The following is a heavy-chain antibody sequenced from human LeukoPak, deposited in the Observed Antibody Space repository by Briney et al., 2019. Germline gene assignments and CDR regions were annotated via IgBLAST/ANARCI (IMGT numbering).Heavy chain of an antibody. CDR3: ARHGTLDY. D-gene: IGHD1-26*01. CDR1: GGSINNYY. Sequence: SETLSLTCTVAGGSINNYYWRWIRQPPGKGLEWIGYIDHKGNTNYNPSLKRRVTMPVDTSKHQFSLKLNSVTAADTAVYYCARHGTLDYWGRGTLVTVSS. V-gene: IGHV4-59*08. J-gene: IGHJ4*02. CDR2: IDHKGNT.